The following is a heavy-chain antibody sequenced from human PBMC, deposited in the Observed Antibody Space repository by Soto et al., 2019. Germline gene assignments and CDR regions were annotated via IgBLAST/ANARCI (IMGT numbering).Heavy chain of an antibody. CDR3: ARSGYSYGPWWFDP. D-gene: IGHD5-18*01. CDR2: ISSSSSTI. V-gene: IGHV3-48*02. J-gene: IGHJ5*02. CDR1: GFTFSSYS. Sequence: GGSLRLSCAASGFTFSSYSMNWVRQAPGKGLEWVSYISSSSSTIYYADSVKGRFTISRDNAKNSLYLQMNGLRDEDTAVYYCARSGYSYGPWWFDPWGQGTLVTVSS.